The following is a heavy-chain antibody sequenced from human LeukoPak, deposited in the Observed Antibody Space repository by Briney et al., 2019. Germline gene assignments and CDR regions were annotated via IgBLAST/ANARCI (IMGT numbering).Heavy chain of an antibody. CDR1: GLNFDDSA. V-gene: IGHV3-43*02. CDR3: AKESGKFDY. J-gene: IGHJ4*02. CDR2: ISADGGST. Sequence: GGSLRLSCVAPGLNFDDSAMHWVRQAPGKGLEWVSLISADGGSTFSADSVKGRFSISRDNSKNSLYLQMNSLRSEDTAMYYCAKESGKFDYWGQGTLVAVSS.